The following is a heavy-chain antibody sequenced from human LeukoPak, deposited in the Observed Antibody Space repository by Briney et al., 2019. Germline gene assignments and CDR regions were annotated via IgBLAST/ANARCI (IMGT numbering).Heavy chain of an antibody. J-gene: IGHJ4*02. CDR1: GFTFDNYA. V-gene: IGHV3-43*02. CDR3: VKDTGVGAANFDY. D-gene: IGHD2-15*01. Sequence: GGSLRLSCAASGFTFDNYAMHWFRQTPAKGLDWVALISGDGVGTYYADSVKGRFTISRDNSKNSLHLQMNSLRTEDTALYYCVKDTGVGAANFDYWGQGTLATVSS. CDR2: ISGDGVGT.